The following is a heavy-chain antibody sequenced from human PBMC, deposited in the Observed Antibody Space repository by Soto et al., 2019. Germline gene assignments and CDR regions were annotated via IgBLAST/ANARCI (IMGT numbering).Heavy chain of an antibody. V-gene: IGHV3-23*01. CDR3: ANIRNVVYAHNAY. D-gene: IGHD2-8*02. CDR2: ISDSGAST. CDR1: GFTFSNYA. J-gene: IGHJ4*02. Sequence: GGSLRLSCAASGFTFSNYAMSWVRQAPGKGLKWVASISDSGASTYYADSVKGHFTISRDNSNNMLYLQMNSLRAEDTAVYYCANIRNVVYAHNAYWGQGTLVTVSS.